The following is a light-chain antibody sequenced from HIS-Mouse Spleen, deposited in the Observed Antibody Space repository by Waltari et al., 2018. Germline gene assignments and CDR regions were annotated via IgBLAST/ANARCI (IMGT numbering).Light chain of an antibody. J-gene: IGLJ2*01. CDR1: SLRSYY. V-gene: IGLV3-19*01. CDR3: NSRDSSGNHLV. CDR2: GKN. Sequence: SSELTQDPAVSVALGQTVRITCQGDSLRSYYASWYQQKPGQAPVLVIYGKNNRPSGIPDRVSGASSGNTASLTSTGAQAEDEADYYCNSRDSSGNHLVFGGGTKLTVL.